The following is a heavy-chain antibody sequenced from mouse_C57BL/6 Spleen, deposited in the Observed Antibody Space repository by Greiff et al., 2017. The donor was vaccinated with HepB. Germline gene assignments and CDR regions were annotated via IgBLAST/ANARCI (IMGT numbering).Heavy chain of an antibody. CDR3: AKTAQATYYAMDY. Sequence: VKLQESGPELVKPGASVKISCKASGYAFSSSWMNWVKQRPGKGLEWIGRIYPGDGDTNYNGKFKGKATLTADKSSSTAYMQRSSLTSEDSAVYFCAKTAQATYYAMDYWGQGTSVTVSS. V-gene: IGHV1-82*01. J-gene: IGHJ4*01. CDR2: IYPGDGDT. D-gene: IGHD3-2*02. CDR1: GYAFSSSW.